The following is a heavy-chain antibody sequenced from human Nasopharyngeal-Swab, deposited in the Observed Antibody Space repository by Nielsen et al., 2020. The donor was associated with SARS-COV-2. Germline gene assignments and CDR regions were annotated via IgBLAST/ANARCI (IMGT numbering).Heavy chain of an antibody. CDR2: ISYSGST. CDR3: ARGRFSSSWYCFDP. V-gene: IGHV4-61*01. D-gene: IGHD6-13*01. J-gene: IGHJ5*02. Sequence: SETLSLTCTVSGDSIDSGSYYWTWIRQSPGKRLEWIGYISYSGSTNYNPSLKSRVTMSIDTSKNQFSLNLSSVTAADTAVYYCARGRFSSSWYCFDPWGQETLVTVSP. CDR1: GDSIDSGSYY.